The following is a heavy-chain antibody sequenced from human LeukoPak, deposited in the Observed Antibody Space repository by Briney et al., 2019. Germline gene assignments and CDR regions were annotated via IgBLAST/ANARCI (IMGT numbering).Heavy chain of an antibody. D-gene: IGHD1-26*01. CDR3: ARKGGDLSTYSFVY. V-gene: IGHV4-61*02. Sequence: SETLSLTCTVSGVSISSGSYYWSWLRQPAGKGLEWIGRIYTSGSTNYNPSLKSRVTISLDTSKNQSSLKVSSVTAADTAVYYCARKGGDLSTYSFVYCGQGTLVTVSS. J-gene: IGHJ4*02. CDR2: IYTSGST. CDR1: GVSISSGSYY.